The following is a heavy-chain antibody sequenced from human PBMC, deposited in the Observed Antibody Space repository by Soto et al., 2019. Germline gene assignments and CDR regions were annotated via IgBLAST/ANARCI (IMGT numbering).Heavy chain of an antibody. Sequence: DLLVQSSAEVKRPGASVKVSCQASNYTFITYGITWVRQTPGQGLEWMAWISTYTGNTNFAPTFQDRITVTTDTSTSASYMELRSLRPADTAIYFCARTLGTSGYGYLDQWGQGTPVIVSS. V-gene: IGHV1-18*01. J-gene: IGHJ4*02. D-gene: IGHD5-18*01. CDR2: ISTYTGNT. CDR1: NYTFITYG. CDR3: ARTLGTSGYGYLDQ.